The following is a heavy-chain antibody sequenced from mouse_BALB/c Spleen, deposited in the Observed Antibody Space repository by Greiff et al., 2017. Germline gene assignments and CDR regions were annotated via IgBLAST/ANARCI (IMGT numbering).Heavy chain of an antibody. V-gene: IGHV1-77*01. J-gene: IGHJ1*01. D-gene: IGHD1-1*01. CDR3: ARSDYYGSSYWYFDV. Sequence: VQLQQSGAELARPGASVKLSCKASGYTFTDYYINWVKQRTGQGLEWIGEIYPGSGNTYYNEKFKGKATLTADKSSSTAYMQLSSLTSEDSAVYFCARSDYYGSSYWYFDVWGAGTTVTVSS. CDR1: GYTFTDYY. CDR2: IYPGSGNT.